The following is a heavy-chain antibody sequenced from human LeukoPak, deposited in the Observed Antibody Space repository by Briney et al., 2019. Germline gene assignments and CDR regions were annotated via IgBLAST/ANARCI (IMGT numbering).Heavy chain of an antibody. J-gene: IGHJ4*02. V-gene: IGHV4-61*02. CDR1: SGSISSGSYY. CDR2: IYTSGST. Sequence: TLSLTCTVSSGSISSGSYYWSWIRQPAGKGLEWIGRIYTSGSTNYNPSLKSRVTISLDTSNNQFSLKLTSVTAADTAVYYCARESGTFSYWGQGTLVTVSS. D-gene: IGHD1-26*01. CDR3: ARESGTFSY.